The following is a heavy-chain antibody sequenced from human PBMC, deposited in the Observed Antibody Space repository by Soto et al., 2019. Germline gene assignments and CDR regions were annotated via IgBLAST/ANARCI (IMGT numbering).Heavy chain of an antibody. D-gene: IGHD3-9*01. Sequence: SETLSLTCTVSGGSISSGVYYWSWIRQHPGKGLEWIGYIYYSGSTYYNPSLKSRVTISVDTSKNQFSLKLSSVTAADTAVYYCAREYYDILTGYSLNDYWGQGTLVTVSS. CDR3: AREYYDILTGYSLNDY. V-gene: IGHV4-31*03. J-gene: IGHJ4*02. CDR1: GGSISSGVYY. CDR2: IYYSGST.